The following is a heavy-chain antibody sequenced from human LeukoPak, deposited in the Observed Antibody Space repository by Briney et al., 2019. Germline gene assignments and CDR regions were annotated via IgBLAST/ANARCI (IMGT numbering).Heavy chain of an antibody. Sequence: ASVKVSCKASGYTFTSYDINWVRQATGQGLEWMGWMNPNSGNTGYAQKFQGRVTMTRNTSISTAYMELSSLRSEDTAAYYCARNSVVRGVPYNWFDPWGQGTLVTVSS. CDR2: MNPNSGNT. D-gene: IGHD3-10*01. J-gene: IGHJ5*02. CDR1: GYTFTSYD. CDR3: ARNSVVRGVPYNWFDP. V-gene: IGHV1-8*01.